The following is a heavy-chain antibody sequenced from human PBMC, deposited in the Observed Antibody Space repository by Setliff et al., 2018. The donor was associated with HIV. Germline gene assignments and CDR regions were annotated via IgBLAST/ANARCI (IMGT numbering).Heavy chain of an antibody. Sequence: SETLSLTCAVYGGSLSGYYWRWIRQPPGKGLEWIGDVSHTGSTNYNPSLKSRITISADTPKNQFSLKLRSVTAADRAVYYCARVPGYSSGTSYMDVWGKGTTVTVSS. CDR1: GGSLSGYY. CDR3: ARVPGYSSGTSYMDV. CDR2: VSHTGST. J-gene: IGHJ6*03. V-gene: IGHV4-34*01. D-gene: IGHD6-19*01.